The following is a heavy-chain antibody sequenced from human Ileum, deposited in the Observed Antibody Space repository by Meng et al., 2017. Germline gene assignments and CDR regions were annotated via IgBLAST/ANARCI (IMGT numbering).Heavy chain of an antibody. Sequence: QVPLHQSGPGLVKPSQTLSLTCAISGDSVSSNSAAWNWIRQSPSRGLDWLGRTYYRSKWFNEYAVSVKSRITINPDTSENQFSLQLNSVTPEDAAVYYCARGGGSYYHFDYWGQGTLVTVSS. D-gene: IGHD1-26*01. J-gene: IGHJ4*02. CDR3: ARGGGSYYHFDY. CDR1: GDSVSSNSAA. CDR2: TYYRSKWFN. V-gene: IGHV6-1*01.